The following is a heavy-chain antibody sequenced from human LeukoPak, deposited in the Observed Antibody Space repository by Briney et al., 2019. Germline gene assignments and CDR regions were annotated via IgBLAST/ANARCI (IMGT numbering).Heavy chain of an antibody. J-gene: IGHJ3*02. CDR3: ARTYYDYVWGSEALDI. CDR2: IYYSGST. CDR1: GGSISSSSYY. V-gene: IGHV4-39*07. D-gene: IGHD3-16*01. Sequence: SETLSLTCTVSGGSISSSSYYWGWIRQPPGKGLEWIGSIYYSGSTYYNPSLKSRVTISVDTSKNQFSLKLSSVTAADTAVYYCARTYYDYVWGSEALDIWGQGTMVTVSS.